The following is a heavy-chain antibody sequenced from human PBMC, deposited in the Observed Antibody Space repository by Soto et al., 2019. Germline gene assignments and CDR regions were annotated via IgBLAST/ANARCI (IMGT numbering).Heavy chain of an antibody. J-gene: IGHJ4*02. Sequence: QVQLVESGGGVVQPGRSLRLSCAASGFTFSSYAMHWVRQAPGKGLEWVAVISYDGSNKYYADSVKGRFTISRDNSKNTLYLQMNSLRAEDTAVYYCARDQLLGTTVTVFDYWGQGTLVTVSS. CDR3: ARDQLLGTTVTVFDY. CDR1: GFTFSSYA. CDR2: ISYDGSNK. V-gene: IGHV3-30-3*01. D-gene: IGHD4-17*01.